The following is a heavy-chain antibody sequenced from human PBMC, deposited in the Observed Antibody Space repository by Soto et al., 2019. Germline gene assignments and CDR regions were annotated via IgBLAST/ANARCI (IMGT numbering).Heavy chain of an antibody. CDR2: ISAYNGNT. CDR1: GYTFTSYG. V-gene: IGHV1-18*01. CDR3: ARDRRGVVSWFGELSYRSYYYYGMDV. Sequence: QVQLVQSGAEVKKPGASVKVSCKASGYTFTSYGISWVRQAPGQGLVWMGWISAYNGNTNYAQKLQGRVTMTTDTPTSIAYMELRSLRSDDTAVYYFARDRRGVVSWFGELSYRSYYYYGMDVWGQGTTVTVSS. D-gene: IGHD3-10*01. J-gene: IGHJ6*02.